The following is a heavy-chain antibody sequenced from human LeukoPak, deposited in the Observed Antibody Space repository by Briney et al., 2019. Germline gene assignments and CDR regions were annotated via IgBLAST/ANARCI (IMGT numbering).Heavy chain of an antibody. CDR3: ARAAAAAGTDY. CDR2: INTNTGNP. J-gene: IGHJ4*02. Sequence: ASVKVSCKASGYTFNSNAMNWVRQAPGQGLEWMGWINTNTGNPTYAQDFTGRFVFSLDITVSTAYLQISSLKAEDTAVYYCARAAAAAGTDYWGQGTLVTVSS. V-gene: IGHV7-4-1*02. CDR1: GYTFNSNA. D-gene: IGHD6-13*01.